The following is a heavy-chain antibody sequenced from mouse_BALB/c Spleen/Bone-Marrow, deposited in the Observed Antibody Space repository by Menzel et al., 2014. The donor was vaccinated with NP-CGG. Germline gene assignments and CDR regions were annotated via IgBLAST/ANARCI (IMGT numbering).Heavy chain of an antibody. CDR3: AKNYYYGYVAY. D-gene: IGHD1-2*01. V-gene: IGHV4-1*02. CDR1: GFDFSRYW. CDR2: INPDSSTI. J-gene: IGHJ3*01. Sequence: DVQLQESGGGLVQPGGSLKLSCAASGFDFSRYWMTWVRQAPGKGLEWIGEINPDSSTINYTSSLKDKFIISRDNAKNTLYLQMSKVRSEDTALYYCAKNYYYGYVAYWGQGTLVTVSA.